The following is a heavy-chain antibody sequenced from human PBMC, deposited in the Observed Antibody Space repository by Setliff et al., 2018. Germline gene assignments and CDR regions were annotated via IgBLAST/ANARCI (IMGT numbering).Heavy chain of an antibody. CDR1: GGSIRSSSYY. V-gene: IGHV4-39*01. CDR3: ASLGGSSGSGGFYYYYYYMDV. D-gene: IGHD3-22*01. Sequence: NPSETLSLTCTVSGGSIRSSSYYWGWIRQPPGQGLAWIAYIYYSGITYYNPSLKSRVTISVDTSKNQFSLKLSSVTAADTAVYYCASLGGSSGSGGFYYYYYYMDVWGKGTTVTVSS. J-gene: IGHJ6*03. CDR2: IYYSGIT.